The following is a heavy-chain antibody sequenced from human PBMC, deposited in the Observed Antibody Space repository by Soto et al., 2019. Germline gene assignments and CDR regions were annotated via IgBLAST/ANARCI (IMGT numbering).Heavy chain of an antibody. CDR1: GVSISGGDFH. CDR3: ARMPLFCSGSDCNYNFYCLDV. V-gene: IGHV4-30-4*01. Sequence: PSETLSLTCTVSGVSISGGDFHWAWIGQPPGKGLESIGHIFYSGGTYYNPSLKSRIAISVDTSRNQFFLKVNSVIAAETAVYYCARMPLFCSGSDCNYNFYCLDVWGQGTTVTVSS. CDR2: IFYSGGT. J-gene: IGHJ6*02. D-gene: IGHD2-15*01.